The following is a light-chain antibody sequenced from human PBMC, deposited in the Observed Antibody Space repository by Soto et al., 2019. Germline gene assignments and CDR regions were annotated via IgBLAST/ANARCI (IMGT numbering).Light chain of an antibody. V-gene: IGKV1-39*01. Sequence: DIQMTQSPSSLSASVGDRVTITCRASQKISTYLNWYQQKPGKAPKFLIYGASSLQSGVPSRFSGSGSGTDFTLTISSLQPEDFATYFCQQSYIAPYNFGPGTKLVI. J-gene: IGKJ2*01. CDR3: QQSYIAPYN. CDR1: QKISTY. CDR2: GAS.